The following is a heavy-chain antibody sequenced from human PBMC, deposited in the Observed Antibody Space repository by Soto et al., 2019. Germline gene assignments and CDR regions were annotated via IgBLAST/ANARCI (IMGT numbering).Heavy chain of an antibody. V-gene: IGHV1-18*01. CDR2: ISAYNGNI. J-gene: IGHJ6*02. Sequence: QVQLVQSGAEVKKPGASVKVSCKASGYTFTNYGISWVRQAPGQGLEWMGWISAYNGNINYAMKLQGRVTMTTDTSTSTAYMELRSLRSDDTAMYYCASSYCVGNCYSYLPLDYYYYGMDVWGQGTTVTVSS. CDR1: GYTFTNYG. CDR3: ASSYCVGNCYSYLPLDYYYYGMDV. D-gene: IGHD2-21*02.